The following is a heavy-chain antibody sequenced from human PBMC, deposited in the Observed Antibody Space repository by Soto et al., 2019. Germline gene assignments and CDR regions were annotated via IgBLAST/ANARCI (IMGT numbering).Heavy chain of an antibody. CDR2: IVPMFGTS. J-gene: IGHJ6*02. CDR3: ARGDDFDYYYGVDV. D-gene: IGHD3-10*01. CDR1: GGTFSNHA. Sequence: ASVKVSCKASGGTFSNHAISWVRQAPGQGLEWMGGIVPMFGTSNYAQKFQGRVTATADKSTNTAYMELSSLTSEDTAVYYCARGDDFDYYYGVDVWGQGTTVTVSS. V-gene: IGHV1-69*06.